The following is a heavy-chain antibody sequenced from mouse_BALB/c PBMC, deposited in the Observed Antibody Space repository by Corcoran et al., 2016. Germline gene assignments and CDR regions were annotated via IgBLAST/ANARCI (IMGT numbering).Heavy chain of an antibody. Sequence: EVQLQQSGAELVKPGASVKLSCTASGFNIKDTYMHWVKQRPEQGLEWIGRIDPANGNTKYDPKFQGKATITADTSSNTAYLQLSCLTSEDTDVYYCAYGSSYFDYWGQGTTLTVSS. CDR3: AYGSSYFDY. CDR1: GFNIKDTY. V-gene: IGHV14-3*02. D-gene: IGHD1-1*01. J-gene: IGHJ2*01. CDR2: IDPANGNT.